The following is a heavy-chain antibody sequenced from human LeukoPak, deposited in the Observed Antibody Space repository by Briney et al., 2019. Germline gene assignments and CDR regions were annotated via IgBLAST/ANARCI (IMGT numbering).Heavy chain of an antibody. V-gene: IGHV3-74*01. CDR3: ARDKDYSNYFDY. CDR2: INSDESST. Sequence: GGSLRLSCAASGFTFSRYWMHWVRQPPGKGLVWVSRINSDESSTTYADSVKGRFTISRDNAKNTLYLQMNSLRAEDTAVYYCARDKDYSNYFDYWGQGTLVTVSS. CDR1: GFTFSRYW. J-gene: IGHJ4*02. D-gene: IGHD4-11*01.